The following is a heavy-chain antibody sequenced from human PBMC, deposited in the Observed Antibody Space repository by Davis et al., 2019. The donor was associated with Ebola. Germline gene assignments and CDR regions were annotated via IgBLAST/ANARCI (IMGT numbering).Heavy chain of an antibody. CDR2: YYYTGTT. J-gene: IGHJ3*02. CDR1: GGFVSSGGYS. V-gene: IGHV4-30-4*07. Sequence: MPSETLSLTCAVSGGFVSSGGYSWSWIRQPPGKGLEWIGDYYYTGTTYYNPSLKSRVTISVDTSKNQFSLKLSSVTAADTAVYYCARIAATHDAFDIWGQGTMVTVSS. CDR3: ARIAATHDAFDI. D-gene: IGHD2-15*01.